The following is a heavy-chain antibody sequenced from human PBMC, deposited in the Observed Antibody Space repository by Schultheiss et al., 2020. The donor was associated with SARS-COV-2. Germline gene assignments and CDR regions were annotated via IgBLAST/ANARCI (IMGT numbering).Heavy chain of an antibody. V-gene: IGHV3-30*04. CDR3: ARDYMTLNYYYYGMDV. CDR2: ISYDGSNK. J-gene: IGHJ6*02. Sequence: GGSLRLSCAASGFTFSSYAMSWVRQAPGKGLEWVAVISYDGSNKYYADSVKGRFTISRDNSKNTLYLQMNSLRAEDTAVYYCARDYMTLNYYYYGMDVWGQGTTVTVSS. D-gene: IGHD2-21*02. CDR1: GFTFSSYA.